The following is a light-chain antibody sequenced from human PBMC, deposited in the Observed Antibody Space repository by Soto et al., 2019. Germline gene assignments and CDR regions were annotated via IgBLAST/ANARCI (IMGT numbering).Light chain of an antibody. Sequence: QSALTQPASVSGSPGQSITISCTGTSRDVGGYNYVSWYQQHPGKAPKLMIYEVSNRPSGVSNRFSGSKSGNTASLTISGLQAEDEADYYCSSYTSSSTPYVFXTGTKVTVL. J-gene: IGLJ1*01. CDR2: EVS. CDR3: SSYTSSSTPYV. CDR1: SRDVGGYNY. V-gene: IGLV2-14*01.